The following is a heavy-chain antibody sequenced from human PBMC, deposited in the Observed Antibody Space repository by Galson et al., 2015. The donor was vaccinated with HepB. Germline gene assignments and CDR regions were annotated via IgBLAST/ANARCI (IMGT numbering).Heavy chain of an antibody. D-gene: IGHD2-2*01. CDR3: ARDLYCSSTSCSNWFDP. J-gene: IGHJ5*02. CDR2: MNPNSGNT. V-gene: IGHV1-8*02. CDR1: GYTFTSYY. Sequence: SVKVSCKASGYTFTSYYMHWVRQAPGQGLEWMGWMNPNSGNTGYAQKFQGRVTMTRNTSISTAHMELSSLRSEDTAVYYCARDLYCSSTSCSNWFDPWGQGTLVTVSS.